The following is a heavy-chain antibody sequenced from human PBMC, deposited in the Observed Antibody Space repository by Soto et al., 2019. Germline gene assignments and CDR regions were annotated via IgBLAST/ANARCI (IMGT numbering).Heavy chain of an antibody. V-gene: IGHV4-39*01. CDR3: ACRSSGWLLGFDY. J-gene: IGHJ4*02. CDR2: IYYSGST. Sequence: SETLSLTCTVSGGSISSSSYYWGWIRQPPGKGLEWIGSIYYSGSTYYNPSLKSRVTISVDTSKNQFSLKLSSVTAADTAVYYCACRSSGWLLGFDYWGQGTLVTVSS. D-gene: IGHD6-19*01. CDR1: GGSISSSSYY.